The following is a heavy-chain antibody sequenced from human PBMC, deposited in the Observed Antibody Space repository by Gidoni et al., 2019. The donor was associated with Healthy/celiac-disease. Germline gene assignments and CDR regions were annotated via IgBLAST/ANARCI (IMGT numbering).Heavy chain of an antibody. CDR2: INWNGGST. D-gene: IGHD1-7*01. CDR1: GFTFDDSV. CDR3: AGGRNWNYEGAFDY. Sequence: ELQLVESGGGVVRPGGCRRLPLAASGFTFDDSVMVWVRQAPGKGLGWVSGINWNGGSTGYADSVKGRFTISRDNAKNSLYLQMNSLRAEDTALYYCAGGRNWNYEGAFDYWGQGTLVTVSS. V-gene: IGHV3-20*03. J-gene: IGHJ4*02.